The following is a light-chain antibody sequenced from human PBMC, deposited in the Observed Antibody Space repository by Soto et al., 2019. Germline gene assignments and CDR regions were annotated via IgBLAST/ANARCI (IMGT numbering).Light chain of an antibody. Sequence: EIVMTQSPATLSASPGEGATLSCKAGQTVYNNLAWYQQRPGQPPRLLIYDASTRATGISARFSGSGYGIEFTLTISSLQSEDFAVYFCQQCRNWPLTFGGGTKVEIK. J-gene: IGKJ4*01. CDR3: QQCRNWPLT. V-gene: IGKV3-15*01. CDR1: QTVYNN. CDR2: DAS.